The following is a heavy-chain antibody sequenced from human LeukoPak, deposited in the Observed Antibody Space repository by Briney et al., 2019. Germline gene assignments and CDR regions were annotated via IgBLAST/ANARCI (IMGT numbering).Heavy chain of an antibody. J-gene: IGHJ4*02. CDR3: ARATIVYQTVGYFDY. CDR2: IIPIFGTA. CDR1: GGTFSSYA. Sequence: SVKVSCKASGGTFSSYAISWVRQGPGQGLEWMGGIIPIFGTANYAQKFQGRVTITTDESTSTAYMELSSLRSEDTAVYYCARATIVYQTVGYFDYWGQGTLVTVSS. V-gene: IGHV1-69*05. D-gene: IGHD3-9*01.